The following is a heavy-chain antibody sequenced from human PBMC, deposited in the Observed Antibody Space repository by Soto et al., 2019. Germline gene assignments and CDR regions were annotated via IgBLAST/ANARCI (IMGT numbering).Heavy chain of an antibody. Sequence: SETLSLTCSVSAGSLSRYYWGWVRQSPGEGLQWIAHISYTVDASYNPSLKSRVTISLDTSKNQIALRLMSVPAADTAVYYCVGSLMSRAMESFDYWGQGTLVTVSS. J-gene: IGHJ4*02. D-gene: IGHD5-18*01. CDR2: ISYTVDA. V-gene: IGHV4-59*01. CDR3: VGSLMSRAMESFDY. CDR1: AGSLSRYY.